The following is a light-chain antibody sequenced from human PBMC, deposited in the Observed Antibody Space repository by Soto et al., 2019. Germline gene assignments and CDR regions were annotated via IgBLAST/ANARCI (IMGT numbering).Light chain of an antibody. V-gene: IGKV3D-20*02. CDR1: QSVSSSH. Sequence: EIVLTQSPGTLSLSPGERATLSCRASQSVSSSHLAWYQHKPGQAPRLLIHGASTRATGIPTRFSGSGSGTDFTLTISSLEPEDFGVYYCQQRSNWPPVTFGGGTKVDIK. CDR2: GAS. J-gene: IGKJ4*01. CDR3: QQRSNWPPVT.